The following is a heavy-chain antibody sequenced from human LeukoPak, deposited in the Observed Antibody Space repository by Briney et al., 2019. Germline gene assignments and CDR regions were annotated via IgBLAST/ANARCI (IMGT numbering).Heavy chain of an antibody. V-gene: IGHV4-31*03. D-gene: IGHD2-2*02. CDR2: IYYSGST. CDR1: GGSISIGGYY. CDR3: ASGYCSSTSCYSYRAFDI. Sequence: SETLSLTCTVSGGSISIGGYYWSWIRQHPGKGLEWIGYIYYSGSTYYNPSLKSRVTISVDTSKNQFSLKLSSVTAADTAVYYCASGYCSSTSCYSYRAFDIWGQGTMVTVSS. J-gene: IGHJ3*02.